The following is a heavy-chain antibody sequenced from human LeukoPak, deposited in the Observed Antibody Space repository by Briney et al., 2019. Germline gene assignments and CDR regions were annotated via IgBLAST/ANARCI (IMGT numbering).Heavy chain of an antibody. CDR2: ISGGGTTT. CDR3: LLTSYTTGRLF. D-gene: IGHD1-1*01. Sequence: PGGSLRLSCAGSGFTFKSYDMTWVRQAPGKGLEWVSYISGGGTTTYYADSLKDRFTISRDNAKNSLYLQMSSVRAEDTAVYYCLLTSYTTGRLFWGQGTLATVSS. CDR1: GFTFKSYD. J-gene: IGHJ4*02. V-gene: IGHV3-48*03.